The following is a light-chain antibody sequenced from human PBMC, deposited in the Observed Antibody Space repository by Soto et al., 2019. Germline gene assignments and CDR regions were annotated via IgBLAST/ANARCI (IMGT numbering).Light chain of an antibody. Sequence: DVQMTQSPSSLSASVGDRVTITCRASQSISSYLNWYQQKPEKAPKLLIYAASSLQSGVPSRFRGSGPGTDFTLTISSLQPEDFATYYCQQSYSNPRTFGQGTKLEIK. J-gene: IGKJ2*01. CDR1: QSISSY. V-gene: IGKV1-39*01. CDR3: QQSYSNPRT. CDR2: AAS.